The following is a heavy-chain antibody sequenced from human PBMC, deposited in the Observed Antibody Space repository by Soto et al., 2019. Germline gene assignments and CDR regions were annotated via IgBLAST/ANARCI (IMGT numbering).Heavy chain of an antibody. J-gene: IGHJ2*01. Sequence: QVQLVQSGGEVKKPGASVKVSCQASGYTFSDYDISWVRQAPGQGLEWMGWISASTRNTDQAQNFQGRVIMTLDTSPNTAYMELRSLRSDDTAVYYCVRCYCSVGSCYACWHFDLWGRGTLVPVSS. CDR3: VRCYCSVGSCYACWHFDL. CDR2: ISASTRNT. CDR1: GYTFSDYD. V-gene: IGHV1-18*01. D-gene: IGHD2-15*01.